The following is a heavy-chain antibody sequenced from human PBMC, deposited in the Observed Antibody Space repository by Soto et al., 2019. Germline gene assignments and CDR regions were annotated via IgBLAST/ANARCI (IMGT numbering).Heavy chain of an antibody. CDR3: AREATLGSGRIFDH. Sequence: SVKVSCKASGGTFSSQSFSWVRQAPGQGPEWMGGIMTVFDTTHYAQNFQDRLTISADKSTATVYMELSSLRSEDTAVYFCAREATLGSGRIFDHWGQGTLVTVYS. D-gene: IGHD3-10*01. V-gene: IGHV1-69*06. J-gene: IGHJ4*02. CDR1: GGTFSSQS. CDR2: IMTVFDTT.